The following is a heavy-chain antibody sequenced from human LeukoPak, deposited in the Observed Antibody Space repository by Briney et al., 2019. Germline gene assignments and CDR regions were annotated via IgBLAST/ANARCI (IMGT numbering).Heavy chain of an antibody. Sequence: PSETLSLTCTVSGGSISSYYWSWIRQPAGKGLEWIGRIYTSGSTNYNPSLKSRVTMSVDTSKNQFSLKLSSVTAADTAVYYCARDLSWVGIAVAGTDNWFDPWGQGTLATVSS. CDR2: IYTSGST. D-gene: IGHD6-19*01. CDR3: ARDLSWVGIAVAGTDNWFDP. CDR1: GGSISSYY. J-gene: IGHJ5*02. V-gene: IGHV4-4*07.